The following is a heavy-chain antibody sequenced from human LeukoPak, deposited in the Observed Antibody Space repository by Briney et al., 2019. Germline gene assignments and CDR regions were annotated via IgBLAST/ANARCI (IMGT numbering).Heavy chain of an antibody. D-gene: IGHD2/OR15-2a*01. V-gene: IGHV4-59*08. Sequence: PSETLSLTCTVSGGSISSYYWSWIRQPPGKGLEWIGYIYYSGSTNYNPSLKSRVIISLDTSKNQFSLKLSSVTAADTAVYYCAGHHPRNTVDFWGQGTLVTVSS. CDR2: IYYSGST. CDR1: GGSISSYY. CDR3: AGHHPRNTVDF. J-gene: IGHJ4*02.